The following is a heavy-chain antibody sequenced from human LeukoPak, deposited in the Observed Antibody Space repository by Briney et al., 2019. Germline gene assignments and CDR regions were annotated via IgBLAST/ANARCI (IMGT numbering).Heavy chain of an antibody. D-gene: IGHD3-22*01. Sequence: GGSLRLSCAASGFTFSSYGMHWVRQAPGKGLEWVAVISYDGSNKYYADSVKGRFTISRDNSKNTLYLQMNSLRAEDTAVYYCAKVVVSFAIDYWGQGTPVTVSS. J-gene: IGHJ4*02. V-gene: IGHV3-30*18. CDR2: ISYDGSNK. CDR1: GFTFSSYG. CDR3: AKVVVSFAIDY.